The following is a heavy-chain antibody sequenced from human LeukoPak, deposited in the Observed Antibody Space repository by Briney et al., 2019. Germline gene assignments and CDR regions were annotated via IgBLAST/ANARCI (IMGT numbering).Heavy chain of an antibody. Sequence: PGRSLRLSCAASGFTFDDYAMHWVRQAPGKGLEWVSGISWNSGSIGYADSAKGRFTISRDNAKNSLYLQMNSLRAEDTALYYCAKVGGRATMVRGAYWYFDLWGRGTLVTVSS. J-gene: IGHJ2*01. V-gene: IGHV3-9*01. CDR2: ISWNSGSI. D-gene: IGHD3-10*01. CDR1: GFTFDDYA. CDR3: AKVGGRATMVRGAYWYFDL.